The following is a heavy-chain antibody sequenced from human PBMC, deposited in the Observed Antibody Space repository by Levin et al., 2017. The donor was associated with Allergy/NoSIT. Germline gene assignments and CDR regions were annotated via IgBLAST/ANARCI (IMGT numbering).Heavy chain of an antibody. J-gene: IGHJ3*02. CDR3: AKDGWGNYDILTGYYLYGGFDI. V-gene: IGHV3-23*01. D-gene: IGHD3-9*01. CDR1: GFTFSSYA. Sequence: GSLKISCAASGFTFSSYAMSWVRQAPGKGLEWVSAISGSGGSTYYADSVKGRFTISRDNSKNTLYLQMNSLRAEDTAVYYCAKDGWGNYDILTGYYLYGGFDIWGQGTMVTVSS. CDR2: ISGSGGST.